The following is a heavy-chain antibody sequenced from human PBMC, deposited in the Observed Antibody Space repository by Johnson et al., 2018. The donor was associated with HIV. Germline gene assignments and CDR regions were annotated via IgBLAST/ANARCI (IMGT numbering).Heavy chain of an antibody. V-gene: IGHV3-11*01. Sequence: QVQLVESGGGLVKPRGSLRLSCAASGFIFRDYYMSWIRQAPGKGLEWVSYISSSGSSIYYADSVKGRFTISRDNAKNSLYLQMNSLRAEGTAVYYCAKDVWHDILTGHTPSGDAFDIWDQGTMVTVSS. CDR1: GFIFRDYY. CDR3: AKDVWHDILTGHTPSGDAFDI. CDR2: ISSSGSSI. D-gene: IGHD3-9*01. J-gene: IGHJ3*02.